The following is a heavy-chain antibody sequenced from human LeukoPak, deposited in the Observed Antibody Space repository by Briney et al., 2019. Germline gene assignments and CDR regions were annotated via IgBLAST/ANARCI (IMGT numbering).Heavy chain of an antibody. Sequence: GGSLRLSCAASGFTFSSYAMSWVRQAPGGGLEWVSGFTDYGRTHYADSVKDRFAISRDNSKSTLYLQMDSLRAEDTAVYYCVKDFGRNLGGPGYWGRGTLVTVSS. V-gene: IGHV3-23*01. J-gene: IGHJ4*02. D-gene: IGHD3-10*01. CDR1: GFTFSSYA. CDR2: FTDYGRT. CDR3: VKDFGRNLGGPGY.